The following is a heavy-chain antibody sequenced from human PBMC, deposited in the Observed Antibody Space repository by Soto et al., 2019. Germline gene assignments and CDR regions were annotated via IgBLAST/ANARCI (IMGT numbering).Heavy chain of an antibody. V-gene: IGHV4-39*01. J-gene: IGHJ5*02. D-gene: IGHD1-20*01. CDR2: SYYSGTT. Sequence: SETLSLTCTVSGASLSVHSYYWTWIRQPPGKGLEWIGSSYYSGTTYFNPSLKSRATISVDTSKNQFSMRLTSVTAADTAIYYCTWRYNWHDNYFDPCGPGALVTGSA. CDR1: GASLSVHSYY. CDR3: TWRYNWHDNYFDP.